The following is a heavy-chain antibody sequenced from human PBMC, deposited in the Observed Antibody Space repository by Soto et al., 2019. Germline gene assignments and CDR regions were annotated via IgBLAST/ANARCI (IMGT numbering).Heavy chain of an antibody. J-gene: IGHJ4*02. CDR2: IYYSGIT. Sequence: PSETLSLTCTVSGGSINSGVYYWSWIRHHPGKGLEWIGYIYYSGITYYNPSLKSRVTISIDTSKNQFSLKLSSVTAADTAVYYCARAQTIFGIITVFDYWGQGTLVTVSS. V-gene: IGHV4-31*03. CDR1: GGSINSGVYY. D-gene: IGHD3-3*01. CDR3: ARAQTIFGIITVFDY.